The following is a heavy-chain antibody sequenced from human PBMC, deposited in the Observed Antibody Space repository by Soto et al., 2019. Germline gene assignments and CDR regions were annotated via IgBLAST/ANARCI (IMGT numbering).Heavy chain of an antibody. V-gene: IGHV4-39*01. D-gene: IGHD3-16*01. CDR1: GGSISSSRCH. CDR2: IKYSGTT. Sequence: PSETLSLTCTVSGGSISSSRCHWGWIRQPPGKGLEWIASIKYSGTTFYNPSLKSRVTLSVDTSKNQFALKLSSVTAADTAVYYCARQCGGVICHWFVPWGKGPLVTVSS. J-gene: IGHJ5*02. CDR3: ARQCGGVICHWFVP.